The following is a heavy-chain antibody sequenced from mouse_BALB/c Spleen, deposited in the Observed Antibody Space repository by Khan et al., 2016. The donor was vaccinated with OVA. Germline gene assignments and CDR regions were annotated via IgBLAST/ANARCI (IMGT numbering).Heavy chain of an antibody. Sequence: EVQLQESGPGLVKPSQSLSLTCSVTGYSITSVYAWNWIRQFPGNRLEWMGFINYSGSTSKKPSLKSRMSFSRDTSKHLIFLPLNSFTTEVTATYYCVRGRSYRSQGTRVTVAA. CDR2: INYSGST. CDR3: VRGRSY. CDR1: GYSITSVYA. V-gene: IGHV3-2*02. J-gene: IGHJ3*01.